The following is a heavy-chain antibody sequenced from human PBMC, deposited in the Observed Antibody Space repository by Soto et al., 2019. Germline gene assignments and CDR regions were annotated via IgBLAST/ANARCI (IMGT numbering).Heavy chain of an antibody. CDR2: ISGSGTTT. J-gene: IGHJ3*02. CDR1: GFTFSTYA. CDR3: AHPRGYGVFDAYDI. D-gene: IGHD4-17*01. Sequence: GGSLRLSCAASGFTFSTYAMSWVRQAPGKGLEWVSAISGSGTTTFYADSVQGRFTISRDNFMNTLYLQMNSLRVEDTAIYYCAHPRGYGVFDAYDIWGQGTMVTVSS. V-gene: IGHV3-23*01.